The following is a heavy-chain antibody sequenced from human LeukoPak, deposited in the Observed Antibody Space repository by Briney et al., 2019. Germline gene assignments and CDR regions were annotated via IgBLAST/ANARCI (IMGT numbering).Heavy chain of an antibody. CDR1: GFTFNNYA. D-gene: IGHD1-1*01. Sequence: PGGSLSLSCAASGFTFNNYAMSWVRQAPGKGLEWVSTISNSDTNTYYADSVKGRLTISRDNSKNTLYLQMNSLTAGDTAIYYCAKATGNLGNWGQGTLVTVSS. J-gene: IGHJ4*02. V-gene: IGHV3-23*01. CDR3: AKATGNLGN. CDR2: ISNSDTNT.